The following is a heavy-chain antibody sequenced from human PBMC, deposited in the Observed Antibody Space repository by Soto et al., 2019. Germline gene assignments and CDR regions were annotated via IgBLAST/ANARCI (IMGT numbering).Heavy chain of an antibody. J-gene: IGHJ5*02. CDR3: AKNWNRGSFAH. CDR1: GDSISTDY. D-gene: IGHD7-27*01. CDR2: IYYGGST. Sequence: SETLSLTCTVSGDSISTDYWSWIRQSPGKGLEWIGFIYYGGSTNYNPSLKSRVTISVDTPKNQFSLKLSSVTAADTAVYYCAKNWNRGSFAHWGQGTLVPGSS. V-gene: IGHV4-59*08.